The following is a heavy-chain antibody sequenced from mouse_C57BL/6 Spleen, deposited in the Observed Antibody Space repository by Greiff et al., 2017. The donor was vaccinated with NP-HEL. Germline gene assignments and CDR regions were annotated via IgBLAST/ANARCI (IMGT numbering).Heavy chain of an antibody. Sequence: VQLQQSGAELVKPGASVKLSCKASGYTFTSYWMHWVKQRPGQGLEWIGMIHPNSGSTNYNEKFKSKATLTVDKSSSTAYMQLSSLTSEDSAVYYCARYYGSPYWYFDVWGTGTTVTVSS. CDR1: GYTFTSYW. J-gene: IGHJ1*03. CDR2: IHPNSGST. CDR3: ARYYGSPYWYFDV. V-gene: IGHV1-64*01. D-gene: IGHD1-1*01.